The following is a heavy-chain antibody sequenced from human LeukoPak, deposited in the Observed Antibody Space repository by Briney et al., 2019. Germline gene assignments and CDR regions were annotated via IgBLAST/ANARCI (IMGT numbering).Heavy chain of an antibody. J-gene: IGHJ4*02. Sequence: PGGSLRLSCAASGFTFSSYSMNWVRQAPGKGLEWVSYIISSSSTIYYADSVKGRFTISRDNAKNSLYLQMNSLRAEDTAVYYCAKDPHPTRPDFLEWLLFDYWGQGTLVTVSS. CDR3: AKDPHPTRPDFLEWLLFDY. CDR2: IISSSSTI. V-gene: IGHV3-48*04. CDR1: GFTFSSYS. D-gene: IGHD3-3*01.